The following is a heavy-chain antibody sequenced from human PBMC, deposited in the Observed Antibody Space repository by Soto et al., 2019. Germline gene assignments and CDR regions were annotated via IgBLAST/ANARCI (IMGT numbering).Heavy chain of an antibody. Sequence: QVQLVQSGAEVKKPGSSVKVSCKASGGTFSSYAISWVRQAPGQGLEWMGGIIPIFGTANYAQTFQGRVTITADESTSTAYMELRSLRSEDTAVYYCARAAGYYESSGYRSIWYFDLWGRGTLVTVSS. CDR3: ARAAGYYESSGYRSIWYFDL. CDR1: GGTFSSYA. J-gene: IGHJ2*01. CDR2: IIPIFGTA. V-gene: IGHV1-69*12. D-gene: IGHD3-22*01.